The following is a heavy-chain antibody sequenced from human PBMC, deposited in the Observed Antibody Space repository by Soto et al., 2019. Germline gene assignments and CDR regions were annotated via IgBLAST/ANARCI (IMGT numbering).Heavy chain of an antibody. V-gene: IGHV4-30-2*01. J-gene: IGHJ4*02. Sequence: QLQLQESGSGLVKPSQTLSLTCAVSGGSISSGGYSWSWIRQPPGKGLEWIGYIYHSGSTYYNPSLKSRVTISVDRSKHQFSLKLSSVTAADTAVYYCARLRVAVDLYYFDYWGQGTLVTVSS. CDR2: IYHSGST. CDR3: ARLRVAVDLYYFDY. D-gene: IGHD6-19*01. CDR1: GGSISSGGYS.